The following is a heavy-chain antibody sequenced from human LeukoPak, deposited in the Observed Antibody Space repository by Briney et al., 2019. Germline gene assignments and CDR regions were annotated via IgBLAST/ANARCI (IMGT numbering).Heavy chain of an antibody. V-gene: IGHV3-15*01. J-gene: IGHJ4*02. CDR1: GFTFSHAW. CDR3: TVDTNTDSQYY. Sequence: TGGSLRHSCGGSGFTFSHAWMTWVRQGPGKGLEWVGRIKSKTDGGTTDYAAPVKGRFTISRDDSENTLYLQVNSLKTEDTAVYYCTVDTNTDSQYYWGQGTLVTVSS. CDR2: IKSKTDGGTT. D-gene: IGHD2-8*01.